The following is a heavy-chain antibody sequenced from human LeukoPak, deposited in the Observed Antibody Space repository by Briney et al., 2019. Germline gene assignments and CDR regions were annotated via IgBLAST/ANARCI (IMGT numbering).Heavy chain of an antibody. CDR1: GGSISSDN. CDR3: ARVTDHDYGDYFFDY. D-gene: IGHD4-17*01. V-gene: IGHV4-59*01. CDR2: IFYSGST. Sequence: SETLSLTCTVSGGSISSDNWSWIRQPPGKGLEWIGYIFYSGSTNYNPSLKSRVTLSVDTSKNQFSLKVSSVTAADTAVYFCARVTDHDYGDYFFDYWGQGTLVTVSS. J-gene: IGHJ4*02.